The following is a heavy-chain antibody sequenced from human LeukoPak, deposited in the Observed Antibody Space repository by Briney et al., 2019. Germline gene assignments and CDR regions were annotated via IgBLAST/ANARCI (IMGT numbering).Heavy chain of an antibody. V-gene: IGHV4-34*01. CDR3: ARIQLWPLHYFDY. J-gene: IGHJ4*02. Sequence: PSETLSPTCAVYGGSFSDYYWSWIRQPTGKGLEWIGEINHSGDTKYNPSLKSRVTISVDTSKNQFSLKVSSVTAADTAVYYCARIQLWPLHYFDYWGQGTLVTVSS. CDR2: INHSGDT. D-gene: IGHD5-18*01. CDR1: GGSFSDYY.